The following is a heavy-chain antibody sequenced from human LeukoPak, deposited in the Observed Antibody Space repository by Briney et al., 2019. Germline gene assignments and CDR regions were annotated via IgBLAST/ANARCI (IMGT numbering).Heavy chain of an antibody. V-gene: IGHV4-39*01. CDR3: ARRLYGSHMDV. Sequence: SETLSLTCAGYGGSFSGDYWGWIRQPPGKGLEWIGSIYYSGSTYYNPSLKSRVTISVDTSKNQFSLKLSSVTAADTAVYYCARRLYGSHMDVWGKGTTVTVSS. J-gene: IGHJ6*03. CDR1: GGSFSGDY. CDR2: IYYSGST. D-gene: IGHD4-17*01.